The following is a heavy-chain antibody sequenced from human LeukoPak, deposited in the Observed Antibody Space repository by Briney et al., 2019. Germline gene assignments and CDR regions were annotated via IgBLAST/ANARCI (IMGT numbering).Heavy chain of an antibody. J-gene: IGHJ6*03. V-gene: IGHV3-48*01. Sequence: GGSLRLSCAASGFTFSSYSMNWVRQAPGKGLEWVSYISSSSSTIYYADSVKGRFTISRDNAKNSLYLQMNSLRAEDTAIYYCAKNGDRGAYCTGGTCYPYFYYYMDVWGKGTTVTISS. CDR3: AKNGDRGAYCTGGTCYPYFYYYMDV. CDR1: GFTFSSYS. D-gene: IGHD2-15*01. CDR2: ISSSSSTI.